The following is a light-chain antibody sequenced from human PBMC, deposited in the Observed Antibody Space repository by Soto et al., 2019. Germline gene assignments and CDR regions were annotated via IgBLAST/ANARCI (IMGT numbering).Light chain of an antibody. CDR2: GAS. CDR3: QQSNSWPRT. CDR1: QSVTDN. J-gene: IGKJ1*01. V-gene: IGKV3-15*01. Sequence: EIVLTQSPGTLSLSPGERATLSCRASQSVTDNLAWYQQKPGQAPRLLIYGASTRASGIPARFSGSGSGTDFTLTISSLQSEDSAVYYCQQSNSWPRTFGQGTKVDIK.